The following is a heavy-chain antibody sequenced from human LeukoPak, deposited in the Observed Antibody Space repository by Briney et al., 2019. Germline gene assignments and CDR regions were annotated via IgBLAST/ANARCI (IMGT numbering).Heavy chain of an antibody. CDR3: ARAPGGSGDY. CDR2: IYYSGST. Sequence: SETLYLTCTVSGGSISSYYWSWIRQPPGKGLEWIGYIYYSGSTNYNPSLKSRVTISVDTSKNQFSLKLSSVTAADTAVYYCARAPGGSGDYWGQGTLVTVSS. J-gene: IGHJ4*02. CDR1: GGSISSYY. V-gene: IGHV4-59*01. D-gene: IGHD3-10*01.